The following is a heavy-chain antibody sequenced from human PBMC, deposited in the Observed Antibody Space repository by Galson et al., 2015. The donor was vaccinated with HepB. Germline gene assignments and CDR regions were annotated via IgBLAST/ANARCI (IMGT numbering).Heavy chain of an antibody. CDR2: IKSKKDDEIT. V-gene: IGHV3-15*01. Sequence: SLRLSCAASGFTFSNAWMTWVRQAPGKGLEWVGLIKSKKDDEITDYAAPVNDRFTMSRDDSKNTLYLKMNSLKNEDADVYYCPTVGTVTPWVYSGLDVWGQGTTVTVSS. CDR3: PTVGTVTPWVYSGLDV. J-gene: IGHJ6*02. CDR1: GFTFSNAW. D-gene: IGHD4-17*01.